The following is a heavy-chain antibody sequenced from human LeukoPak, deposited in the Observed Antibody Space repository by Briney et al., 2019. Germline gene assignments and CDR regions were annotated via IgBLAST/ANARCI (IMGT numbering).Heavy chain of an antibody. V-gene: IGHV3-20*04. CDR3: TKDRGGSSQLGDAFDV. Sequence: PGGSLRLSCAASGFTFDDYGMSWVRQAPGKGLEWVSGINWNGSGAGYADSVKGRFTISRDNAKKSLYLQMNSLRAEDTALYYCTKDRGGSSQLGDAFDVWGQGTMVSVSS. CDR2: INWNGSGA. J-gene: IGHJ3*01. CDR1: GFTFDDYG. D-gene: IGHD1-26*01.